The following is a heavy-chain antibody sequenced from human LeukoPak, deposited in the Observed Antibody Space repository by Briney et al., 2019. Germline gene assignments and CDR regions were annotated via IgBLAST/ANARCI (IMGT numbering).Heavy chain of an antibody. CDR2: MNPNSGNT. Sequence: GASVKVSCKASGYTFTTYDINWVRQATGQGLEWMGWMNPNSGNTGYAQKFQGRVTITRNTSISTAYMELSSLRSEDTAVYYCAREGYYYGSGSFNLYYYMDVWGKGTTVTVSS. J-gene: IGHJ6*03. V-gene: IGHV1-8*03. CDR3: AREGYYYGSGSFNLYYYMDV. CDR1: GYTFTTYD. D-gene: IGHD3-10*01.